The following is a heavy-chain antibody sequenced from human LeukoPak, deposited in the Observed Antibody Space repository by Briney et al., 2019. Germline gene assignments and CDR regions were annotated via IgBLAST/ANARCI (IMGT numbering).Heavy chain of an antibody. CDR2: IVVGSGNT. V-gene: IGHV1-58*01. CDR1: GFTFTSSA. J-gene: IGHJ4*02. D-gene: IGHD6-13*01. Sequence: SVKVSCKASGFTFTSSAVQWVRQARGQRLEWIGWIVVGSGNTNYAQKFQERVTITRDMSTSTAYMELSSLRSEDTAVYYCAANVGSSWYDGFDYWGQGTLVTVSS. CDR3: AANVGSSWYDGFDY.